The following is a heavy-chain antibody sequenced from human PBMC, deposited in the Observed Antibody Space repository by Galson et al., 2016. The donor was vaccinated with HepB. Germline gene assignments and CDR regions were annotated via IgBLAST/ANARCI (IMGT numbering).Heavy chain of an antibody. V-gene: IGHV3-23*01. Sequence: SLRLSCAASGFTFRSCWMSWVRQAPGKGLEWVSAISGDGGSTYYAGSVQGRFTSSRDRSTNTMYLQMNSLRTDDTAVYYCARFTQEWLDRVYYFDYWGQGTLVTVSS. CDR1: GFTFRSCW. J-gene: IGHJ4*02. D-gene: IGHD6-19*01. CDR3: ARFTQEWLDRVYYFDY. CDR2: ISGDGGST.